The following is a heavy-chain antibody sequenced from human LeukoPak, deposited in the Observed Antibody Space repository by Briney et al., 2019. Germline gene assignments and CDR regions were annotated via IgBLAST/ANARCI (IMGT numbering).Heavy chain of an antibody. CDR3: TTGYCSSTSCYF. J-gene: IGHJ4*02. V-gene: IGHV3-15*01. CDR2: IKSKTDGGTT. CDR1: GFTFSNYW. D-gene: IGHD2-2*01. Sequence: GGSLRLSCAASGFTFSNYWMHWVRQAPGKGLEWVGRIKSKTDGGTTDYAAPVKGRFTISRDDSKNTLYLQMNSLKTEDTAVYYCTTGYCSSTSCYFWGQGTLVTVSS.